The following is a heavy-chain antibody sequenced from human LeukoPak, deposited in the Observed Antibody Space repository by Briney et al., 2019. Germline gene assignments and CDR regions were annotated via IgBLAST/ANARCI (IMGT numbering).Heavy chain of an antibody. CDR3: ARDSRITIFGVVIGAFDI. V-gene: IGHV1-46*01. J-gene: IGHJ3*02. CDR1: GYTFTSYY. Sequence: GASVKVSCKASGYTFTSYYMHWVRQAPGQGLEWMGIINPSGGSTSYAQKFQGRVTMTRDMSTSTVYMELSSLRSEDTAVYYCARDSRITIFGVVIGAFDIWGQGTMVTVSS. D-gene: IGHD3-3*01. CDR2: INPSGGST.